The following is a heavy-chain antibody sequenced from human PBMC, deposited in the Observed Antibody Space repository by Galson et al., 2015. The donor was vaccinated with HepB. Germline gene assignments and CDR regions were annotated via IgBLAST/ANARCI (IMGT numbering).Heavy chain of an antibody. Sequence: SLRLSCAASGFTFSNAWMNWVRQAPGKGLEWVGRIKSKTDGGTTDYAAPVKGRFTISRDDSKNTLYLQMNSLKTEDTAVYYCTTARYSGYSDFDYWGQGTLVTVSS. CDR2: IKSKTDGGTT. CDR1: GFTFSNAW. D-gene: IGHD5-12*01. V-gene: IGHV3-15*07. CDR3: TTARYSGYSDFDY. J-gene: IGHJ4*02.